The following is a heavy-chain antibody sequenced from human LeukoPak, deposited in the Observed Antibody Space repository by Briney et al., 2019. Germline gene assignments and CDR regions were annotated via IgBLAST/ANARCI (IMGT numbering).Heavy chain of an antibody. V-gene: IGHV1-69*01. CDR1: GGTFSSYA. CDR2: IIPIFGTA. Sequence: SVKVSCKASGGTFSSYAISWVRQAPGQGLEWMGGIIPIFGTANYAQKFQGRVTVTADESTSTAYMELSSLRSEDTAVYYCAVVSTVVSGFDYWGQGTLVTVSS. CDR3: AVVSTVVSGFDY. D-gene: IGHD4-23*01. J-gene: IGHJ4*02.